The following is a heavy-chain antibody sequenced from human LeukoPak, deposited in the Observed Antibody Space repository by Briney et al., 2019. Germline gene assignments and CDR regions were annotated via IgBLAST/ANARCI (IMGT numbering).Heavy chain of an antibody. D-gene: IGHD1-26*01. Sequence: SETLSLTCAVCGGSFSGYYWSWIRQPPGKGLEWIGEINHSGSTNYNPSLKSRVTISVDTSKNQFSLKLSSVTAADTAVYYCARSMWELIDYWGQGTLVTVSS. V-gene: IGHV4-34*01. CDR2: INHSGST. CDR1: GGSFSGYY. J-gene: IGHJ4*02. CDR3: ARSMWELIDY.